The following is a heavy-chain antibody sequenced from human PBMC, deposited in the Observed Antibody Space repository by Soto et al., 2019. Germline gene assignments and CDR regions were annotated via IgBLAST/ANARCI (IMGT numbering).Heavy chain of an antibody. J-gene: IGHJ4*02. Sequence: GGSLRLSCAASGFTFSAYAMSWVRQAPGKGLEWVSAISGSGGSTYYADSVKGRFTISRDNSKNTLYLQMNSLRAEDTAVYYCAKEPTSIAARPYYFDYWGQGTLVTVSS. CDR1: GFTFSAYA. V-gene: IGHV3-23*01. D-gene: IGHD6-6*01. CDR2: ISGSGGST. CDR3: AKEPTSIAARPYYFDY.